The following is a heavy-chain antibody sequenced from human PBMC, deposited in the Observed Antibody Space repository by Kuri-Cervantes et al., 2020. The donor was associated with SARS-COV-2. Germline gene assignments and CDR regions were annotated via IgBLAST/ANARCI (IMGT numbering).Heavy chain of an antibody. CDR2: MNPNSGNK. CDR3: ASLAVAGIGAGGYFDY. V-gene: IGHV1-8*01. CDR1: GYTFPSYD. D-gene: IGHD6-19*01. Sequence: ASVKVSCKASGYTFPSYDINGVRQATGQGLEWMGWMNPNSGNKGYAQKFQGRVTMTRNTSISTAYMELSSLRSEDTAVYYCASLAVAGIGAGGYFDYWGQGTLVTVSS. J-gene: IGHJ4*02.